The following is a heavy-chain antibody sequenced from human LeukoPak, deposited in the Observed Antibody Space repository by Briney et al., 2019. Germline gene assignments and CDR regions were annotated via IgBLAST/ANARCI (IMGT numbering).Heavy chain of an antibody. D-gene: IGHD4-17*01. Sequence: PSETLSLTCTVSGGSISSGNYYWSWIRQHPGKGLEWIGYIYYSGSTYYNPSLKSRVTISVDTSKNQFSLKLSSVTAADTAVYYCARGGGYGDSDVWGKGTTVTVSS. J-gene: IGHJ6*04. CDR1: GGSISSGNYY. CDR3: ARGGGYGDSDV. V-gene: IGHV4-31*03. CDR2: IYYSGST.